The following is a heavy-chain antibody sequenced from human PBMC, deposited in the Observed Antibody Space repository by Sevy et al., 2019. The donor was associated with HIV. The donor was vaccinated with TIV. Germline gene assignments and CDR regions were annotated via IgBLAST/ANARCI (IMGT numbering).Heavy chain of an antibody. J-gene: IGHJ4*02. CDR1: GVSISNYD. CDR3: AKARHQRFDY. V-gene: IGHV4-59*01. D-gene: IGHD2-2*01. Sequence: SETLSLTCTVSGVSISNYDWSWIRQFPGEGLEWIGDIYSSGITNYNPSLQSRVSISLVTSENQLSLKLNSVTAADTAVYYGAKARHQRFDYWGQGTLVTVSS. CDR2: IYSSGIT.